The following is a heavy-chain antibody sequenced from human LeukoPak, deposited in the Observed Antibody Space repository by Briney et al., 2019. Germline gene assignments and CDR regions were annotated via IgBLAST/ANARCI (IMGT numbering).Heavy chain of an antibody. J-gene: IGHJ4*02. Sequence: PGGSLRLSCAASGFTFSSYWMSWVRQAPGRGLEWVANIKQDGSEKYYVDSVRGRFTISRDNAKNSLYLQMNSLRAEDTAVYYCARDRGGSSGWSESFEYWGQGTLVTVSS. CDR2: IKQDGSEK. CDR3: ARDRGGSSGWSESFEY. D-gene: IGHD6-19*01. V-gene: IGHV3-7*01. CDR1: GFTFSSYW.